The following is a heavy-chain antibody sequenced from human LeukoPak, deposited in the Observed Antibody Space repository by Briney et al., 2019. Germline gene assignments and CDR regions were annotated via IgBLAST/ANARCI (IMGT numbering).Heavy chain of an antibody. CDR1: GGSFSGYY. D-gene: IGHD6-13*01. CDR2: INHSGST. CDR3: ARMDSRLQQLVRRGYNWFDP. V-gene: IGHV4-34*01. Sequence: PSETLSLTCAVYGGSFSGYYWSWIRQPPGKGLEWIGEINHSGSTNYNPSLKSRVTISVDTSKNQFSLKLSSVTAADTAVYYCARMDSRLQQLVRRGYNWFDPWGQGTLATVSS. J-gene: IGHJ5*02.